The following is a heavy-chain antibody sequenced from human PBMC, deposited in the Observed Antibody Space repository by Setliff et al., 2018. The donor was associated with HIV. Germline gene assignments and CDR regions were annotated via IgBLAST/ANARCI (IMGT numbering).Heavy chain of an antibody. CDR1: GGSFNDYY. CDR2: IDHSGST. J-gene: IGHJ4*02. CDR3: ARGLNYYGSGSYLPLGY. D-gene: IGHD3-10*01. V-gene: IGHV4-34*01. Sequence: SETLSLTCADYGGSFNDYYWTWIRQPPGKGLEWIGEIDHSGSTKYHASLKSRVTISIDTSKNQISQKLSSVTAADTAVYYCARGLNYYGSGSYLPLGYWGQGTLVTVSS.